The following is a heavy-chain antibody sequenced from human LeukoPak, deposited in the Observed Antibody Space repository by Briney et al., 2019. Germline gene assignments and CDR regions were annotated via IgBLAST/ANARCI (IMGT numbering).Heavy chain of an antibody. Sequence: GRSLRLSCAASGFTFSSYAMHWVRQAPGKGLEWVAVISYDGSNKYYADSVKGRFTVSRDNSKNTLYLQMNSLRAEDTAVYYCASLHIAAADPFDYWGQGTLVTVSS. CDR2: ISYDGSNK. V-gene: IGHV3-30-3*01. CDR3: ASLHIAAADPFDY. D-gene: IGHD6-13*01. CDR1: GFTFSSYA. J-gene: IGHJ4*02.